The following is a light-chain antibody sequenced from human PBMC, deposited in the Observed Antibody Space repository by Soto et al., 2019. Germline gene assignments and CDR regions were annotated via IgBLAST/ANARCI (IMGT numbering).Light chain of an antibody. CDR3: QQYNSYWT. J-gene: IGKJ1*01. Sequence: DIQMTQSPSTLSASVGDRVTITCRASQSIGSRLAWYQQKPGKAPKVQIYDASSLESGVPSRFSGSGSGTEFTLTISSLQPDDFATYYCQQYNSYWTFGQGTKVEIK. CDR1: QSIGSR. V-gene: IGKV1-5*01. CDR2: DAS.